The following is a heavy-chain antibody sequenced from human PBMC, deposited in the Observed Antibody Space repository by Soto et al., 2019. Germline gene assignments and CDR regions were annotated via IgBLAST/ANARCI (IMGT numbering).Heavy chain of an antibody. CDR1: GGSIGSYY. J-gene: IGHJ5*02. V-gene: IGHV4-4*07. CDR3: ARGRIGQLEKNWFDP. D-gene: IGHD6-13*01. CDR2: IYTSGST. Sequence: SETLSLTCTVSGGSIGSYYWSWIRQPAGKGLEWIGRIYTSGSTNYNPSLKSRVTMSVDTSKNQFSLKLSSVTAADTAVYYCARGRIGQLEKNWFDPWGQGTLVTVSS.